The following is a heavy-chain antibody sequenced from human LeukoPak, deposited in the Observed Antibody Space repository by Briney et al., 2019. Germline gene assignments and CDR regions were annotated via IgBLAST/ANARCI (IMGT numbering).Heavy chain of an antibody. V-gene: IGHV4-30-2*01. CDR2: IYHSGST. CDR3: ARGPGGYYDSIGVG. D-gene: IGHD3-22*01. J-gene: IGHJ4*02. CDR1: GGSISSGGYY. Sequence: NPSETLSLTCTVSGGSISSGGYYWSWIRQPPGKGLEWIGYIYHSGSTYYNPSLKSRVTISVDRSKNQFSLKLSSVTAADTAVYYCARGPGGYYDSIGVGWGQGTLVTVSS.